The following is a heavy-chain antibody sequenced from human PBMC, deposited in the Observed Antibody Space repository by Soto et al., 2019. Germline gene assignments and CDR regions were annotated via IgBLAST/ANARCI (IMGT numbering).Heavy chain of an antibody. CDR1: GFTFNMYW. D-gene: IGHD3-22*01. CDR3: AIGGYYAALDI. V-gene: IGHV3-74*01. J-gene: IGHJ3*02. CDR2: ISDDDSRT. Sequence: GGSLRLSCAASGFTFNMYWMHWVRQAPGEGLEWVSRISDDDSRTDYADSVKGRFTVSRDNSKTRDNSKNTLYLQMNSLRAADTAVYYCAIGGYYAALDIWGQGTMVTVSS.